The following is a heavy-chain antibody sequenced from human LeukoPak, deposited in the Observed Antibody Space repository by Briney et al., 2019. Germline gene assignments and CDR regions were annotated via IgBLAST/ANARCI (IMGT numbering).Heavy chain of an antibody. CDR1: GYSFTNYW. Sequence: GESLKISCKGSGYSFTNYWIGWVRQMPGKGLEWMGIIYPGDSDTTYSPSFQGQVTISADKSISTAYLQWSSLKASDTAMYYCARRDGYCSSTSCYADYYYGMDVWGQGTMVTVSS. CDR2: IYPGDSDT. CDR3: ARRDGYCSSTSCYADYYYGMDV. V-gene: IGHV5-51*01. J-gene: IGHJ6*02. D-gene: IGHD2-2*01.